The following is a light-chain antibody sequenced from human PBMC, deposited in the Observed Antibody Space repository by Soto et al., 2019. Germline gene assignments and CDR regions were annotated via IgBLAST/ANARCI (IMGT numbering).Light chain of an antibody. CDR1: SSDVGGYNY. CDR2: EVS. Sequence: SVLTQPGSVSGSPGQLIAIFCNGTSSDVGGYNYVSWYQQHPGKAPKLLISEVSIRPSGVSDRFSGSKSGNTASLTISGLQTEDEADYYCSSFTSAYTFVFGSGTKVTVL. CDR3: SSFTSAYTFV. V-gene: IGLV2-14*01. J-gene: IGLJ1*01.